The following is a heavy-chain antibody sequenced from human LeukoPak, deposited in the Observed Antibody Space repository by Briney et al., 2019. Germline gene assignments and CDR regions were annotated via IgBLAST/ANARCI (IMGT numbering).Heavy chain of an antibody. D-gene: IGHD4-17*01. Sequence: GGSLRLSCAASGFIFNNYAVSWVRQAPGKGLEWVSGISGSGTYTYYADSVKGRFTISRDNSKRTLYLQLNSLRAEDTAVYYCAKGYGDRRIPVDYWGQGPLVTVSS. CDR3: AKGYGDRRIPVDY. CDR2: ISGSGTYT. V-gene: IGHV3-23*01. CDR1: GFIFNNYA. J-gene: IGHJ4*02.